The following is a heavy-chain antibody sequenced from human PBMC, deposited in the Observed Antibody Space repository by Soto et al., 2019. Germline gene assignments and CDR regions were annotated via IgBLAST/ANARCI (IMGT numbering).Heavy chain of an antibody. Sequence: SETLSLTCTVSGGSISSYYWSWIRQPPGKGLEWIGYIYYSGSTNYNPSLKSRVPISVDTSKNQFSLKLSSVTAADTAVYYCARAVRKEWLVPPFDYWGQGTLVTVSS. D-gene: IGHD6-19*01. V-gene: IGHV4-59*08. CDR2: IYYSGST. CDR1: GGSISSYY. CDR3: ARAVRKEWLVPPFDY. J-gene: IGHJ4*02.